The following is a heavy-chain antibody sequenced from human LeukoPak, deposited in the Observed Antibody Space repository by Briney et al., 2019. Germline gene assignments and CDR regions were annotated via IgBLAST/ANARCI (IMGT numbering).Heavy chain of an antibody. Sequence: ASVKVSCKASGYTFTGYYMHWVRQAPGQGLEWMGWINPNSGGTNYAQMFQGMVTMTKDTSISSAYMELTRLRSDDTAVYYCARGQNSSSWYRGLIDYWGQGTLVTVSS. CDR3: ARGQNSSSWYRGLIDY. D-gene: IGHD6-13*01. J-gene: IGHJ4*02. CDR1: GYTFTGYY. CDR2: INPNSGGT. V-gene: IGHV1-2*02.